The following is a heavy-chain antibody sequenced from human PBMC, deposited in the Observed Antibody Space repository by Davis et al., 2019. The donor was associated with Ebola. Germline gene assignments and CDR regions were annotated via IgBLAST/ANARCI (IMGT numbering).Heavy chain of an antibody. CDR1: GFTFSSYG. CDR2: ISYDGSNK. CDR3: AKVFIRWYIDY. Sequence: GESLKISCAASGFTFSSYGMHWVRQAPGKGLEWVAVISYDGSNKYYADSVKGRFTISRDNSKNTLYLQMNSLRAEDTAIYYCAKVFIRWYIDYWGQGTLVTVSS. D-gene: IGHD4-23*01. V-gene: IGHV3-30*18. J-gene: IGHJ4*02.